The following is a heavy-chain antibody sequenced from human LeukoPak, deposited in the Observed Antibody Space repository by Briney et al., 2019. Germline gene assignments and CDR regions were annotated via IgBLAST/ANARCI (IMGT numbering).Heavy chain of an antibody. CDR1: GFTVSSNY. D-gene: IGHD1-7*01. CDR3: VSTTGP. J-gene: IGHJ5*02. Sequence: PGGSLRLSCAASGFTVSSNYMSWVRQAPGKGLEWVANIKEDGSEKYYVDSVKGRFTISTDNARNSVFLQMSSLRAEDTAVYYCVSTTGPWGQGTLVTVSS. CDR2: IKEDGSEK. V-gene: IGHV3-7*01.